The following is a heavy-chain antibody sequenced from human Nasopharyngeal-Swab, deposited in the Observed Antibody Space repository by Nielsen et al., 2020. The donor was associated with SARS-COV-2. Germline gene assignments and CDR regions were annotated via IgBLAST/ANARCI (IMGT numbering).Heavy chain of an antibody. CDR1: GFTFSSYG. J-gene: IGHJ6*02. V-gene: IGHV3-30*18. CDR2: ISYDGSNK. D-gene: IGHD3-3*01. Sequence: GGPLRLSCAASGFTFSSYGMHWVRQAPGKGLEWVAVISYDGSNKYYADSVKGRFTISRDNSKNTLYLQMNSLRAEDTAVYYCAKDPTYYDFWSGYLTNLDYYYYGMDVWGQGTTVTVSS. CDR3: AKDPTYYDFWSGYLTNLDYYYYGMDV.